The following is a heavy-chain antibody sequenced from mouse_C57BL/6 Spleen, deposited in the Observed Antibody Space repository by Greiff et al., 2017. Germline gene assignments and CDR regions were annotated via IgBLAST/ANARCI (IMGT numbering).Heavy chain of an antibody. V-gene: IGHV1-80*01. CDR3: ARLFYYYGSSYDFDY. D-gene: IGHD1-1*01. J-gene: IGHJ2*01. CDR2: IYPGDGDT. CDR1: GYAFSSYW. Sequence: QVQLKQSGAELVKPGASVKISCKASGYAFSSYWMNWVKQRPGKGLEWIGQIYPGDGDTNYNGKFKGKATLTADKSSSTAYMQLSSLTSEDSAVYFCARLFYYYGSSYDFDYWGQGTTLTVSS.